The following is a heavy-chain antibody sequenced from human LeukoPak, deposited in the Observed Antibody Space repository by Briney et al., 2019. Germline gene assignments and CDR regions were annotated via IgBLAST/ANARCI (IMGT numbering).Heavy chain of an antibody. CDR1: GFTFGSYW. CDR3: AREGREGYNYPALDS. D-gene: IGHD5-24*01. CDR2: MKYDGIEK. J-gene: IGHJ5*02. V-gene: IGHV3-7*05. Sequence: PGGSLRLSCAASGFTFGSYWMTWVRQAPGKGLEWVANMKYDGIEKYYVDSVKGRFTISRDSAKNSLYLQMNSLRAEDTAVYYCAREGREGYNYPALDSWGQGILVTVSS.